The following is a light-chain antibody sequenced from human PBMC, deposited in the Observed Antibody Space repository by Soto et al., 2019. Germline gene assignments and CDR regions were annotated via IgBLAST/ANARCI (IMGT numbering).Light chain of an antibody. CDR3: DSYTTTSTRV. Sequence: QSALTQPASVSGSLGQSITISCTGTSSDVGGYKFVSWYQQHPGRAPRLIIYEVNNRPSGISDRFSGSKSGNTASLTISGPQAEDEADYYCDSYTTTSTRVFGVGTKLTVL. V-gene: IGLV2-14*01. CDR2: EVN. CDR1: SSDVGGYKF. J-gene: IGLJ3*02.